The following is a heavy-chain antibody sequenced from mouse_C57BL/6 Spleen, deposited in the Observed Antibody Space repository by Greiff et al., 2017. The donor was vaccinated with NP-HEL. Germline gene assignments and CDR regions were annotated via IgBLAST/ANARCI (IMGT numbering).Heavy chain of an antibody. CDR2: SRNKANDYTT. V-gene: IGHV7-1*01. Sequence: EVQRVESGGGLVQSGRSLRLSCATSGFTFSDFYMEWVRQAPGKGLEWIAASRNKANDYTTEYSATVKGRFIVSRDTSQSILYLQMNALRAEDTAIYYCARGSYEYYVDYWGQGTTLTVAS. J-gene: IGHJ2*01. CDR3: ARGSYEYYVDY. CDR1: GFTFSDFY. D-gene: IGHD2-3*01.